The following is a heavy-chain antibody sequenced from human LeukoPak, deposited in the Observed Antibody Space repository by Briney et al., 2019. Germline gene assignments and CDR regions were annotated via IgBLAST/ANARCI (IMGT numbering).Heavy chain of an antibody. Sequence: ASVTVSCKASRYTFTIYGNSWVRQAPGQGLEWMAWISPYDGDTNYAQNFEGRVTMTTETSTSTAYMELRSLRSDDTAIYYCARDYCTRGGDCYREDLIDPCGQGTLVTVSS. CDR2: ISPYDGDT. J-gene: IGHJ5*02. CDR1: RYTFTIYG. CDR3: ARDYCTRGGDCYREDLIDP. V-gene: IGHV1-18*01. D-gene: IGHD2-21*02.